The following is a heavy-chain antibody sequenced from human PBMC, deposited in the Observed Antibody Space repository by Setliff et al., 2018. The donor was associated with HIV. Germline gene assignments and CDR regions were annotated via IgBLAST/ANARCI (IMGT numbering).Heavy chain of an antibody. D-gene: IGHD6-13*01. Sequence: GGSLRLSCAASGFTFSDHYMTWIRQAPGKGLEWISFISSGRIYTNYADSVKGRFTISRDDAKNSLYLQMNSLGAEDTAVYYCAKDRSRAAAGTEPGGQGTLVTVSS. J-gene: IGHJ4*02. CDR1: GFTFSDHY. V-gene: IGHV3-11*05. CDR2: ISSGRIYT. CDR3: AKDRSRAAAGTEP.